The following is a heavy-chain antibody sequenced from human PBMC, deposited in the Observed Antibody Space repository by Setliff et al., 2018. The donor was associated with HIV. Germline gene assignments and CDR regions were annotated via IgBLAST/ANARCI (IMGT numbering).Heavy chain of an antibody. CDR2: IKQDGSEK. D-gene: IGHD4-4*01. CDR1: GFTFSNYW. J-gene: IGHJ6*02. Sequence: HPGGSLRLSCAASGFTFSNYWMSWVRQAPGKGLEWVANIKQDGSEKYYVDSVKGRFTISRDNAKNSLYLQMNSLRAEDTAVYYCARDDYMLCSYYYGMDVWGQGTTVTVSS. CDR3: ARDDYMLCSYYYGMDV. V-gene: IGHV3-7*01.